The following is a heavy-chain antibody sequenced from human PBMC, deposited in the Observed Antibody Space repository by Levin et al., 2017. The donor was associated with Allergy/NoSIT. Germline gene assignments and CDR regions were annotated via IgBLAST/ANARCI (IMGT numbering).Heavy chain of an antibody. V-gene: IGHV3-53*01. Sequence: GESLKISCAASGFTVSSNYMSWVRQAPGKGLEWVSVIYSGGSTYYADSLKGRFTISRDNSKNTLYLQMNSLRAEDTAVYYCARSRIYSGSQDAFDIWGQGTMVTVSS. CDR3: ARSRIYSGSQDAFDI. J-gene: IGHJ3*02. CDR1: GFTVSSNY. D-gene: IGHD1-26*01. CDR2: IYSGGST.